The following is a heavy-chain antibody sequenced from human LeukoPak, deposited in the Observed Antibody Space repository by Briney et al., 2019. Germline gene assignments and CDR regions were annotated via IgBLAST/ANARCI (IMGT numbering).Heavy chain of an antibody. Sequence: PGGSLRLSCAVAGFTVTTNYMTWVRQASGKGLEWVSVIYSGGSTYYSDSVKGRFTISRDNSKNKLYLQMNSQRGEDTALYYCARGGNGFDPWGQGTLVTVSS. CDR2: IYSGGST. J-gene: IGHJ5*02. V-gene: IGHV3-53*01. CDR1: GFTVTTNY. CDR3: ARGGNGFDP.